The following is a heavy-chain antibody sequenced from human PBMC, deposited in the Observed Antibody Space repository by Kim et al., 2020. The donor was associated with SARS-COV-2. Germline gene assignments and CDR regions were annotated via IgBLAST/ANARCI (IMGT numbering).Heavy chain of an antibody. CDR2: SRNRAKSYTT. J-gene: IGHJ4*02. D-gene: IGHD1-1*01. V-gene: IGHV3-72*01. CDR3: ARVDTTNWSINC. Sequence: GGSLRLSCAASGFIFSDHYMDWVRRAPGKGLEWVGRSRNRAKSYTTEYATSVKGRFTISRDDSENSFHLHMNSLQSEDTAVYYCARVDTTNWSINCWGQGTLVTVSS. CDR1: GFIFSDHY.